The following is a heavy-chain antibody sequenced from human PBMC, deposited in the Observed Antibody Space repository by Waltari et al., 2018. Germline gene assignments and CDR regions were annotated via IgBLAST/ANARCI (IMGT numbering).Heavy chain of an antibody. CDR2: ISGIGGST. CDR3: AKLPDMIVVVITLDY. Sequence: EVQLLESGGGLVQPGGSLRLSCAASGFPFSSYPMSWVRQAPGKGLEWVSAISGIGGSTYYADSVKGRFTISRDNSKNTLYLQMNSLRAEDTAVYYCAKLPDMIVVVITLDYWGQGTLVIVSS. CDR1: GFPFSSYP. V-gene: IGHV3-23*01. J-gene: IGHJ4*02. D-gene: IGHD3-22*01.